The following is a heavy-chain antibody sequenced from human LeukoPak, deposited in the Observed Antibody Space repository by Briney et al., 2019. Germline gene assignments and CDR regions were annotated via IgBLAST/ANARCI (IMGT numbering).Heavy chain of an antibody. CDR2: INHSGST. CDR3: ARRRLGYCSSTSCPSRYYYYGMDV. CDR1: GGSFSGYY. D-gene: IGHD2-2*01. V-gene: IGHV4-34*01. J-gene: IGHJ6*02. Sequence: SETLSLTCAVYGGSFSGYYWSWIRQPPGKGLEWIGEINHSGSTNYNPSLKSRVTTSVDTSKNQFSLKLSSVTAADTAVYYCARRRLGYCSSTSCPSRYYYYGMDVWGPGTTVTVSS.